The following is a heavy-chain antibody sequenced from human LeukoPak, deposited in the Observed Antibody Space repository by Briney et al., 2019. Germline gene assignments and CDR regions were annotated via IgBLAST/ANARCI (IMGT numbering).Heavy chain of an antibody. CDR2: MNPNSGNT. D-gene: IGHD2-21*01. CDR3: ARVAGNCGGDCYRLLY. V-gene: IGHV1-8*01. Sequence: ASVTVSRKSSGYTFTSYDINWVRQATAQGLEWLGWMNPNSGNTGYAQKFQGRVTMTRNTSISTAYMELSNLRSEDTAVYYCARVAGNCGGDCYRLLYWGQGTLVTVSS. CDR1: GYTFTSYD. J-gene: IGHJ4*02.